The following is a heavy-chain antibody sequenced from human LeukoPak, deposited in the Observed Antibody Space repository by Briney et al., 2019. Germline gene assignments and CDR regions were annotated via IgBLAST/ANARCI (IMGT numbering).Heavy chain of an antibody. Sequence: GGPLRLSCAASGFTVSSNYVSWVRQAPGKGLEWVSVIYSGGHTYYADSMKGRFIISRDNSKNTLYLQMNSLRAEDTAVYYCARTGNPATGDYWGQGTLVTVSS. V-gene: IGHV3-53*01. J-gene: IGHJ4*02. CDR2: IYSGGHT. CDR1: GFTVSSNY. CDR3: ARTGNPATGDY. D-gene: IGHD1-1*01.